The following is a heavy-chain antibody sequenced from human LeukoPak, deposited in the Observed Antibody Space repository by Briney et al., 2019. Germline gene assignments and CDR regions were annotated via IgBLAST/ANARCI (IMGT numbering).Heavy chain of an antibody. CDR2: ISGSGGST. J-gene: IGHJ3*02. Sequence: LGGSLRLSCAASGFTFSSYAMSWVRQAPGKGLEWVSAISGSGGSTYYADSVKGRFTISRDNSKNTLYLQMNSLRAEDTAVYYCAKAGVLRFFDWLGVFDIWAKGKRVTVFS. V-gene: IGHV3-23*01. CDR3: AKAGVLRFFDWLGVFDI. D-gene: IGHD3-9*01. CDR1: GFTFSSYA.